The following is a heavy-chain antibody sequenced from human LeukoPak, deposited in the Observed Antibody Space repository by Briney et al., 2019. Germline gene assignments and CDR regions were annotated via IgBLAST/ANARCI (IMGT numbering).Heavy chain of an antibody. Sequence: GESLKISCKGSGYDFTTYWIGWVRQMPGKGLEWMGVIYPADSDTTYSPSFQGQVTISADKSISTAYLQWSSLKASDTAMYYCARRDLTRHSNSHWGQGTLVTVSS. CDR2: IYPADSDT. V-gene: IGHV5-51*01. CDR1: GYDFTTYW. CDR3: ARRDLTRHSNSH. D-gene: IGHD1-1*01. J-gene: IGHJ4*02.